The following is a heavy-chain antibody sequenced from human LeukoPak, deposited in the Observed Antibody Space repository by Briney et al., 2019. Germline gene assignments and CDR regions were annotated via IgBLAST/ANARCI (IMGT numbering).Heavy chain of an antibody. D-gene: IGHD2-2*01. J-gene: IGHJ4*02. Sequence: SETLSLTCTVSGGSISTYWWAWIRQPPGKGLEWIGYIYYTGITTYNPSLESRVTISLDTSRNQFSLKLNSVTAADTAVYYCARDGPGMYCSSTSCPPGSDYWGQGTLVTVSS. CDR2: IYYTGIT. CDR1: GGSISTYW. V-gene: IGHV4-59*01. CDR3: ARDGPGMYCSSTSCPPGSDY.